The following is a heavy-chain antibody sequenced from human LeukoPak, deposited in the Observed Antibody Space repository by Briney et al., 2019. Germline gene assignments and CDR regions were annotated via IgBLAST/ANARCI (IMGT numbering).Heavy chain of an antibody. CDR1: GDSISSGDYY. CDR3: ARVDGPFDI. D-gene: IGHD5-24*01. J-gene: IGHJ3*02. Sequence: SQTLSLTCTVSGDSISSGDYYWSWIRQPPGKGLEWIAYIYHTGSTYYNPSLRSRVIISVDTSKNQFSLKLSPMTAADMAVYYCARVDGPFDIWGQGTMVTVSS. V-gene: IGHV4-30-4*08. CDR2: IYHTGST.